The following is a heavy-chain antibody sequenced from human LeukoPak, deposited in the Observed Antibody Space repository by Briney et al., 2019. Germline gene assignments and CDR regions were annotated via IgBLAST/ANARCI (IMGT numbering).Heavy chain of an antibody. D-gene: IGHD1-7*01. CDR3: ARDNNWNYVPSDY. J-gene: IGHJ4*02. CDR2: IRSSSSYI. CDR1: GFTFSSYS. V-gene: IGHV3-21*01. Sequence: GGSLRLSCAASGFTFSSYSMNWVRQAPGKGLEWVSSIRSSSSYIYYADSVKGRFTISRDNAKNSLYLQMNSLRAEDTAVYYCARDNNWNYVPSDYWGQGTLVTVSS.